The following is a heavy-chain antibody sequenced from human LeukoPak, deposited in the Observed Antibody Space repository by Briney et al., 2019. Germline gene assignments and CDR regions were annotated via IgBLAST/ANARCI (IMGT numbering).Heavy chain of an antibody. J-gene: IGHJ4*02. CDR1: GFTFSSYG. CDR3: AKGQRAVAGLRSDY. CDR2: IRYDGSNK. D-gene: IGHD6-19*01. Sequence: GGSLRLSCASSGFTFSSYGMHWVRQAPGKGLEWVAFIRYDGSNKYYADSVKGRFTSSRENSTNTLYLQMNCLRAEDTAVYYCAKGQRAVAGLRSDYWGQGTLVTVSS. V-gene: IGHV3-30*02.